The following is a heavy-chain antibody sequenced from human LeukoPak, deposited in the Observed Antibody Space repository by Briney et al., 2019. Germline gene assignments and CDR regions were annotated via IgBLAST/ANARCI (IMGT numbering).Heavy chain of an antibody. V-gene: IGHV4-59*01. CDR2: IYYSGST. CDR3: ARASGSSWVFDY. Sequence: PSETLSLTCTVSGGSISSYYWSWIRRPPGKGLEWIGYIYYSGSTNYNPSLKSRVTISVDTSKNQFSLKLSSVTAADTAVYYCARASGSSWVFDYWGQGTLVTVSS. CDR1: GGSISSYY. D-gene: IGHD6-13*01. J-gene: IGHJ4*02.